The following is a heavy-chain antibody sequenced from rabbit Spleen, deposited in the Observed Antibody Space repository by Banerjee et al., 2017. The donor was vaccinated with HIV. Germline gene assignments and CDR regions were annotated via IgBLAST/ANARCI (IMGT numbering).Heavy chain of an antibody. D-gene: IGHD4-1*01. CDR3: ARDLAGVIGWNFGL. V-gene: IGHV1S45*01. CDR1: GFSLNNDYD. CDR2: IYAGSSDSP. Sequence: QEQLEESGGGLVKPGASLTLTCKASGFSLNNDYDMCWVRQAPGKGLEWIASIYAGSSDSPYSATWAKGRFTISKTSSTTVTLQMTSLTVADTATYFCARDLAGVIGWNFGLWGPGTLVTVS. J-gene: IGHJ6*01.